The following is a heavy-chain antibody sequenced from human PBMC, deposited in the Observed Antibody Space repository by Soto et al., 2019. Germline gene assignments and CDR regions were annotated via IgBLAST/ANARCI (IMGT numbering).Heavy chain of an antibody. CDR3: TTEEFSLKNYDFWSGYLAPDY. Sequence: GGSLRLSCASSGFTFSNAWMNWVRQAQGKGLEWVGRIKSKTDGGTTDYAAPVKGRFTISRDDSKNTLYLQMNSLKTEDTAVYYCTTEEFSLKNYDFWSGYLAPDYWGQGTLVTVSS. D-gene: IGHD3-3*01. CDR1: GFTFSNAW. CDR2: IKSKTDGGTT. V-gene: IGHV3-15*07. J-gene: IGHJ4*02.